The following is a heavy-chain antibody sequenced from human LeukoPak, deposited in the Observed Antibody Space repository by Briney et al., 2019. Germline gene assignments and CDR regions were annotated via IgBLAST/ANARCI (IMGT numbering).Heavy chain of an antibody. J-gene: IGHJ5*02. V-gene: IGHV4-4*07. Sequence: PSETLSLTCTVSGGSISSYYWSWIRQPAGKGLEWIGRIYTSGSTNYNPSLKSRVTMSVDTSKNQFSLKLSSVTAADTAVYYCAKSPLYSSGWYVNLFDPWGQGTLVTVSS. CDR3: AKSPLYSSGWYVNLFDP. D-gene: IGHD6-19*01. CDR1: GGSISSYY. CDR2: IYTSGST.